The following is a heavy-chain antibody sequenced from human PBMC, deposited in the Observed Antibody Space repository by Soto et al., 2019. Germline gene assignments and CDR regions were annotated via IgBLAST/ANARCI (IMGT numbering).Heavy chain of an antibody. J-gene: IGHJ4*02. CDR3: AKDRDYYGSGSYTPPTFDY. V-gene: IGHV3-53*01. CDR1: GFTVSSNY. CDR2: IYSGGST. D-gene: IGHD3-10*01. Sequence: GGSLRLSCAASGFTVSSNYMSWVRQAPGKGLEWVSVIYSGGSTYYADSVKGRFTISRDNSKNTLYLQMNSLRAEDTAVYYCAKDRDYYGSGSYTPPTFDYWGQGTLVTVSS.